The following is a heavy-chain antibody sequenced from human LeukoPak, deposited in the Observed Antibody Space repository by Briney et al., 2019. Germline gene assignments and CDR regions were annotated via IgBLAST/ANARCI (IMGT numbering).Heavy chain of an antibody. V-gene: IGHV3-15*01. CDR2: IKSETDGGTA. Sequence: GGSLRLSCAASGFIFSKVYMSWVRQAPGKGLEWVGRIKSETDGGTADYAVPVTGRFTISRDDSKNTVYLQMNSLKIEDTGVYYCLTTRWGQGTLVTVSS. J-gene: IGHJ4*02. CDR1: GFIFSKVY. CDR3: LTTR.